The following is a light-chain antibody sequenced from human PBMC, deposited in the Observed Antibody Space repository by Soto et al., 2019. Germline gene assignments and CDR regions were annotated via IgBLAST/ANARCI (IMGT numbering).Light chain of an antibody. Sequence: DIVLTQSPISLPFTPGEPASISCRSSQNLLHINGYNYLDWYLQKPGQSPQLLIYLASNRASGVPDRFSGSGSGTDFTLKISRVEAEDFGVYFCQQYNNWPFPFGQGTRLEIK. V-gene: IGKV2-28*01. CDR2: LAS. CDR1: QNLLHINGYNY. J-gene: IGKJ5*01. CDR3: QQYNNWPFP.